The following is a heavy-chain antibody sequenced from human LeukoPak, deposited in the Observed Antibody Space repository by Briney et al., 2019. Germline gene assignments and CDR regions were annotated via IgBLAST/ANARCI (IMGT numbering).Heavy chain of an antibody. J-gene: IGHJ6*02. D-gene: IGHD2-2*01. Sequence: PSETLSLTCTVSGGSISSYYWSWIRQHPGKGLEWIGYIYYSGSTYYNPSLKSRVTISVDTSKNQFSLKLSSVTAADTAVYYCARQPLGYCSSTSCYARRFYYGMDVWGQGTTVAVSS. CDR2: IYYSGST. V-gene: IGHV4-59*06. CDR1: GGSISSYY. CDR3: ARQPLGYCSSTSCYARRFYYGMDV.